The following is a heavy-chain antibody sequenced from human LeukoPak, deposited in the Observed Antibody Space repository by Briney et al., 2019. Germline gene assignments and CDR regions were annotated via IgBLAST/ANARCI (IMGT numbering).Heavy chain of an antibody. Sequence: PSETLSLTCAVYGGSFSGYYWSWIRQPPGKGLEWIGEINHSGSTNYNPSLKSRVTISVDTSKNQFSLKLSSVTAADTAVYYCARLAAAAGNADYYYYYVDVWGKGTTVTISS. J-gene: IGHJ6*03. D-gene: IGHD6-13*01. CDR1: GGSFSGYY. V-gene: IGHV4-34*01. CDR2: INHSGST. CDR3: ARLAAAAGNADYYYYYVDV.